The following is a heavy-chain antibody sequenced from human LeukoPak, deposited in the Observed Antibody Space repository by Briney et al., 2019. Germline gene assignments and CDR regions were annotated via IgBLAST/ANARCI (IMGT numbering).Heavy chain of an antibody. CDR1: GFSVSNNY. V-gene: IGHV3-66*04. Sequence: GGSLRLSCAASGFSVSNNYMSWVRQAPGKGLEWVSVIYSGGGKYYADSVKGRFTISRDNSKNTLNLQMNSLRVEDTALYYCTRQVRGDGRGGFDPWGQGTLVTVSS. CDR3: TRQVRGDGRGGFDP. CDR2: IYSGGGK. D-gene: IGHD2-21*02. J-gene: IGHJ5*02.